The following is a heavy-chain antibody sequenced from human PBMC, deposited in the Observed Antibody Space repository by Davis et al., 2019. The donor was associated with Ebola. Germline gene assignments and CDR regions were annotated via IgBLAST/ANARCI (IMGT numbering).Heavy chain of an antibody. D-gene: IGHD3-10*01. J-gene: IGHJ4*02. V-gene: IGHV3-15*07. CDR3: ARGGGSGSYYNRAFDY. CDR1: GFTFSNAW. CDR2: IKSKTDGGTT. Sequence: PGGSLRLSCAASGFTFSNAWMNWVRQAPGKGLEWVGRIKSKTDGGTTDYAAPVKGRFTISRDDSKNTLYLQMNSLKTEDTAVYYCARGGGSGSYYNRAFDYWGQGTLVTVSS.